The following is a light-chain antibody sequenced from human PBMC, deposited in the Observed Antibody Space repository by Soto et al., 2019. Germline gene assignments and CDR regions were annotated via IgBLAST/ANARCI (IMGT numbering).Light chain of an antibody. CDR1: SSDVGAYDY. J-gene: IGLJ1*01. V-gene: IGLV2-8*01. CDR2: EIN. CDR3: SSFGGSHTFPYG. Sequence: SVLTQPPSASGSPGQSVTISCTGTSSDVGAYDYVSWYQQHPGKAPKLMIYEINKRPSGVPDRFSGSKSGNTASLTVSGLQAEDEAVYYCSSFGGSHTFPYGFGTGTKVTV.